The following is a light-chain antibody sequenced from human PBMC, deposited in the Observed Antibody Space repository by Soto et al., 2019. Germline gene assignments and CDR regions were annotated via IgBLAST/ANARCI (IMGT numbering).Light chain of an antibody. CDR3: QEVNSYPLT. CDR2: AAS. V-gene: IGKV1-9*01. Sequence: DIQLTQSPSFLSASVGDRVTITCRASQGISSYLAWYQQKPGKAPRLLISAASTLRREVPSRFSGSGSGTEITLTISSLQPEVFATYYCQEVNSYPLTFGGGTKVEIK. CDR1: QGISSY. J-gene: IGKJ4*01.